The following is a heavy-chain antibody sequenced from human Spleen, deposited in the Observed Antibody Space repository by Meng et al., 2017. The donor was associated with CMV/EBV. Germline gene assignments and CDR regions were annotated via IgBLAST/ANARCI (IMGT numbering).Heavy chain of an antibody. D-gene: IGHD5-12*01. J-gene: IGHJ6*02. V-gene: IGHV5-51*01. CDR2: IYPGDSDT. CDR1: GYSFTSYW. Sequence: GSLRLSCKGSGYSFTSYWIGWVRQMPGKGLEWMGIIYPGDSDTRYSPSFQGQVTISADKSISTAYLQWSSLKASDTAIYYCARPTTYYYGLDVWGQGTTVTVSS. CDR3: ARPTTYYYGLDV.